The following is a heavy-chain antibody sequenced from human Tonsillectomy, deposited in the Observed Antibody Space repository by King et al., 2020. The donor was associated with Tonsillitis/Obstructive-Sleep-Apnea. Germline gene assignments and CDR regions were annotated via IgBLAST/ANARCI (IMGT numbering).Heavy chain of an antibody. J-gene: IGHJ3*02. CDR1: GGTFSSYA. CDR2: IIPIFGTA. V-gene: IGHV1-69*01. Sequence: VQLVESGAEVKKPGSSVTVSCKASGGTFSSYAISWVRQAPGQGLEWMGGIIPIFGTANYAQKFQGRVTITADESTSTAYMELSSLRSEDTAVYYCARARITIFGVSYNSDAFDIWGQGTMVTVSS. CDR3: ARARITIFGVSYNSDAFDI. D-gene: IGHD3-3*01.